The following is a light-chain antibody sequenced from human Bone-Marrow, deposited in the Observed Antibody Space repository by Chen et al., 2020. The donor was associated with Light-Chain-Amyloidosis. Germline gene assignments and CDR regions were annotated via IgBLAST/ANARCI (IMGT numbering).Light chain of an antibody. CDR1: DLPTKY. J-gene: IGLJ2*01. Sequence: SYELTQPPSVSVSPGQTARHPCSGDDLPTKYAYWYQQKPGQAPVLVIHRDTERPSGISERFSGSSSGTTATLTISGVQAEDEADYHCQSADSSGTYEVILGGGTKLPVL. CDR2: RDT. CDR3: QSADSSGTYEVI. V-gene: IGLV3-25*03.